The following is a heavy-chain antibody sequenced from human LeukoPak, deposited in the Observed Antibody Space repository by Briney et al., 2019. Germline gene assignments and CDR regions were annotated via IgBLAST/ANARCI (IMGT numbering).Heavy chain of an antibody. Sequence: ASVKVSCKASGYTFTSYAISWVRQAHGQGLEWMGGIIPIFGTANYAQKFQGRVTITADESTSTAYMELSSLRSEDTAVYYCAGNLQWLRDQNWFDPWGQGTLVTVSS. CDR1: GYTFTSYA. J-gene: IGHJ5*02. CDR2: IIPIFGTA. V-gene: IGHV1-69*13. CDR3: AGNLQWLRDQNWFDP. D-gene: IGHD6-19*01.